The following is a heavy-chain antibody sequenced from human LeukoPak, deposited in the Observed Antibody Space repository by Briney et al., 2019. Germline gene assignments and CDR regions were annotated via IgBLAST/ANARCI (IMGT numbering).Heavy chain of an antibody. CDR3: ARGNDFWTGYFNS. J-gene: IGHJ4*02. CDR2: IYYSGTT. CDR1: GGSISSSTYY. V-gene: IGHV4-39*07. Sequence: SETLSLTCTVSGGSISSSTYYWGWIRQPPGKGLEWIGSIYYSGTTYYNPFLNRRVTMSVDTSKNQFSLKLTSVTAADTAVYYCARGNDFWTGYFNSWGRGTLVTVSS. D-gene: IGHD3/OR15-3a*01.